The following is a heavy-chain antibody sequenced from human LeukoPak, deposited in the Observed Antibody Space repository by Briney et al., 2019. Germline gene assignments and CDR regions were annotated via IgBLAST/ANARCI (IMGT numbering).Heavy chain of an antibody. CDR3: ASGYYSDGSGYSPADY. CDR2: ISPYNGKT. CDR1: GNSVSNFFSCDG. Sequence: ASVTVSCKATGNSVSNFFSCDGITWVRQSPGQGLESMGWISPYNGKTKFAQKFQGIVTMTTETSTSTAYMELRRLRPDDTAVYYCASGYYSDGSGYSPADYWGQGTRVTVSS. V-gene: IGHV1-18*01. D-gene: IGHD3-22*01. J-gene: IGHJ4*02.